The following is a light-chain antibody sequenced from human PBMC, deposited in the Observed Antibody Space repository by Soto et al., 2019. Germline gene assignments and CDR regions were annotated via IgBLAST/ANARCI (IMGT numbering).Light chain of an antibody. Sequence: EIVMTQSPATLSVSPGERATLSCRASQSVSSNLAWYQQKPGQAPRLLIYGASTRATGIPARFSGSVSGTEFTLTISSLQSEDFAVYYCQQYNNWAPWTFGKGTKVEIK. V-gene: IGKV3-15*01. J-gene: IGKJ1*01. CDR3: QQYNNWAPWT. CDR2: GAS. CDR1: QSVSSN.